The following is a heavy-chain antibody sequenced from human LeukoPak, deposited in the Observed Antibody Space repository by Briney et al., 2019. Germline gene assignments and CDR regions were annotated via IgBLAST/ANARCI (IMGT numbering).Heavy chain of an antibody. J-gene: IGHJ5*02. CDR2: INHSGST. CDR3: ARGSSSWYGRYNWFDP. Sequence: SETLSLTCAVYGGSFSGYYWSWIRQPPGKGLEWIGEINHSGSTNYNPSLKSRVTISVDTSKNQFSLKLSSVTAADTAVYYCARGSSSWYGRYNWFDPWGQGTLVTVSS. CDR1: GGSFSGYY. D-gene: IGHD6-13*01. V-gene: IGHV4-34*01.